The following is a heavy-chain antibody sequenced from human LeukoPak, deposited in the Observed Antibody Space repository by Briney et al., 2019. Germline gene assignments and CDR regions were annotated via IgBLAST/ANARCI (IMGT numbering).Heavy chain of an antibody. Sequence: SETLSLTCAVYGGSFSGYYWSWIRQPPRKGLEWIGEINHSGSTNYNPSLKSRVTISVDTSKNQFSLKLSSVTAADTAVYYCARWVVPAAIDYWGQGTLVTVSS. V-gene: IGHV4-34*01. J-gene: IGHJ4*02. CDR2: INHSGST. CDR3: ARWVVPAAIDY. CDR1: GGSFSGYY. D-gene: IGHD2-2*02.